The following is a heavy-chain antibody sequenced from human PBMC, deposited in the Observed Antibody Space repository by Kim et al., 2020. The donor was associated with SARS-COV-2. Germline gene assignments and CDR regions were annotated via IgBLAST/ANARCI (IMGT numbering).Heavy chain of an antibody. CDR3: ARASGTERYYYVSIGYYPLDY. CDR1: GGTFSSYA. J-gene: IGHJ4*02. Sequence: SVKVSCKASGGTFSSYAISWVRQAPGQGLEWMGWIIAILGIANYAQKFQGRVTITADKSTSTAYMELSSLRSEDTAVYYCARASGTERYYYVSIGYYPLDYWGQRNLVTVSS. CDR2: IIAILGIA. D-gene: IGHD3-22*01. V-gene: IGHV1-69*10.